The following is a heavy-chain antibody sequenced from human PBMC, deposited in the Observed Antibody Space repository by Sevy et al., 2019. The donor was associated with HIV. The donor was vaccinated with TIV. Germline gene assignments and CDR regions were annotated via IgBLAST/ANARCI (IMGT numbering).Heavy chain of an antibody. Sequence: GGSLRLSCAAPGFTFSTYAMSWVRQAPGKGLEWVSGISGSGGSTYYADSLKGRFTIFRDNSKNTLSLQMNSLRAEDMAVYYCAKGDRTFYGLDVWGQGTTVTVSS. CDR2: ISGSGGST. V-gene: IGHV3-23*01. D-gene: IGHD2-15*01. CDR1: GFTFSTYA. CDR3: AKGDRTFYGLDV. J-gene: IGHJ6*02.